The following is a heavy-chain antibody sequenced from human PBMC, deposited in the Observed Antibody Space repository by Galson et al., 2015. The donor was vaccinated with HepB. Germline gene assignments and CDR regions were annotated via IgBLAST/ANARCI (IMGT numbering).Heavy chain of an antibody. J-gene: IGHJ4*02. Sequence: SLRLSCAASGFTFSSYWMSWVRQAPGKGLEWVANIKQDGSEKYYVDSVKGRFTISRDNAKNSLYLQMNSLRAEDTAVYYCARAALRYFDGSPASEDFDYWGQGTLVTVSS. D-gene: IGHD3-9*01. V-gene: IGHV3-7*04. CDR1: GFTFSSYW. CDR2: IKQDGSEK. CDR3: ARAALRYFDGSPASEDFDY.